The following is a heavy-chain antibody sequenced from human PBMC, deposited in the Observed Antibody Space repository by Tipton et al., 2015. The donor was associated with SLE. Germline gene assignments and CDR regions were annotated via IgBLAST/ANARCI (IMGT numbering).Heavy chain of an antibody. D-gene: IGHD5-12*01. V-gene: IGHV4-39*07. Sequence: TLSLTCTVSGGSISSSSYYWGWIRQPPGKGLEWIGSIYYSGITYYNPSLKSRVIISVDTSKNQFSLKLSSVTAADMAVYYCARRAGGYHYFYGMGVWGQGTTVTVSS. J-gene: IGHJ6*02. CDR1: GGSISSSSYY. CDR3: ARRAGGYHYFYGMGV. CDR2: IYYSGIT.